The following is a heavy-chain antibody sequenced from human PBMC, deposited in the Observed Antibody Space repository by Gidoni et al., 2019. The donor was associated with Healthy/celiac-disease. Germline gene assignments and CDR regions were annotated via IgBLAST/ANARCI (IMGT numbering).Heavy chain of an antibody. D-gene: IGHD3-16*01. V-gene: IGHV3-48*03. CDR3: AREKGMITFGGGYFDY. CDR2: ISSSGSTI. J-gene: IGHJ4*02. CDR1: GFTFSSYE. Sequence: EVQLVESGGGLVQPGGSLRLSCAASGFTFSSYEMNWVRQAPGKGLEWVSYISSSGSTIYYADSVKGRFTISRDNAKNSLYLQMNSLRAEDTAVYYCAREKGMITFGGGYFDYWGQGTLVTVSS.